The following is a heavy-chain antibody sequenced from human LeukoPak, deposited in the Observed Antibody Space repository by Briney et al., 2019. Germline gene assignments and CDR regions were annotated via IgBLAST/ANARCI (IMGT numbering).Heavy chain of an antibody. J-gene: IGHJ5*02. V-gene: IGHV4-30-2*01. CDR3: ARSSDYYGSGIDWFDP. Sequence: LQTLSLTCAVSGGSISSGGYSWSWIRQPPGKGLEWIGYIYHSGSTYYNPSLKSRVTISVDRSKNQFSLKLSSVTAADTAVYYCARSSDYYGSGIDWFDPWGQGTLVTVSS. D-gene: IGHD3-10*01. CDR2: IYHSGST. CDR1: GGSISSGGYS.